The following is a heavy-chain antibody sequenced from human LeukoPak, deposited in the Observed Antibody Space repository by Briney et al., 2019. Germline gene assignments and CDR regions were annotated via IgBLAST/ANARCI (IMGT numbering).Heavy chain of an antibody. CDR1: GFTVSSNY. D-gene: IGHD4-23*01. CDR2: IYSGGST. J-gene: IGHJ4*02. Sequence: GGSLRLSCAASGFTVSSNYMNWVRQAPGKGLEWVSVIYSGGSTYYADSVKGRFTISRDNSKNTLYLQMNSLRAEDTAVYYCARAFYGGNQDYWGQGTLVTVSS. CDR3: ARAFYGGNQDY. V-gene: IGHV3-66*01.